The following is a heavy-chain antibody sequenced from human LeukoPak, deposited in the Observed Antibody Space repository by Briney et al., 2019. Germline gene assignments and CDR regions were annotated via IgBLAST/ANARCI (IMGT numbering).Heavy chain of an antibody. CDR1: GFTFSSYE. Sequence: GGSLRLSCAASGFTFSSYEMNWVRQAPGKGLEWVSYISSSGSTIYYADSVKGRFTISRDNAKNSLYLQMNSLRAEDTAVYYCARVSATVTSYYYYGMDVWGQGTTVTVSS. CDR2: ISSSGSTI. J-gene: IGHJ6*02. V-gene: IGHV3-48*03. D-gene: IGHD4-17*01. CDR3: ARVSATVTSYYYYGMDV.